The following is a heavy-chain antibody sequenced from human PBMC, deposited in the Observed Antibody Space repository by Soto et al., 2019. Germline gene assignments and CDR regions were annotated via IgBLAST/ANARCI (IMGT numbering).Heavy chain of an antibody. CDR3: TRDDDYDDNGLDS. D-gene: IGHD4-17*01. J-gene: IGHJ5*01. CDR1: GFAFSSHG. V-gene: IGHV3-33*01. CDR2: IVREGSEK. Sequence: ESGGGVVQPGRSLRLSCAASGFAFSSHGMHWVRQAPGKGLEWVAVIVREGSEKHYADSVKGRFTISRDNSKNTLYLEMNSLRAEDTAVYYCTRDDDYDDNGLDSWGQGTLVTVSS.